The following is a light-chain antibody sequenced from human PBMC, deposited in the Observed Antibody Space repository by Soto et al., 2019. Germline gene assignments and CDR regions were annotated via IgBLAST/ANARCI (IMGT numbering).Light chain of an antibody. CDR3: QHYVTWPLT. J-gene: IGKJ4*01. CDR2: DTS. V-gene: IGKV3-15*01. Sequence: EIVMTQSPATLSVSPGEGATLFCRASQGIGDTLAWYQQKPGQTPRLLIYDTSIRATGVPARFSGSRSGAEFTLTISSLQSEDFAVYYCQHYVTWPLTFDGGTKVESK. CDR1: QGIGDT.